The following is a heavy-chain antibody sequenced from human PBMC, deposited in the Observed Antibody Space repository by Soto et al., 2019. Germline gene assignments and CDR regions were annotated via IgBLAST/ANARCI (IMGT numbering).Heavy chain of an antibody. CDR2: ISAYNGNT. V-gene: IGHV1-18*04. Sequence: GASVKVSCKTSGYTFTSYGISWVRQAPGQGLEWMGWISAYNGNTNYAQKLQGRVTITTDTSTSTDYMEMRSLISDDTAVYYCAIFANTVEYSGSYLGAFDIWGQGAMVTVSS. CDR1: GYTFTSYG. CDR3: AIFANTVEYSGSYLGAFDI. J-gene: IGHJ3*02. D-gene: IGHD1-26*01.